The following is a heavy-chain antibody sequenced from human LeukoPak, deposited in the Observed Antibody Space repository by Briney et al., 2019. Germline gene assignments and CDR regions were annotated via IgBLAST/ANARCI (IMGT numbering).Heavy chain of an antibody. Sequence: PGGSRRLSCAASGFTFSSYGMHWVRQAPGKGLEWVAVIWYDGSNKYYADSVKGRFTISRDNSKNTLYLQMNSLRAEDTAVYYCAKGDFFGVAGRFDYWGQGTLVTVSS. J-gene: IGHJ4*02. V-gene: IGHV3-33*06. CDR2: IWYDGSNK. D-gene: IGHD3-10*01. CDR1: GFTFSSYG. CDR3: AKGDFFGVAGRFDY.